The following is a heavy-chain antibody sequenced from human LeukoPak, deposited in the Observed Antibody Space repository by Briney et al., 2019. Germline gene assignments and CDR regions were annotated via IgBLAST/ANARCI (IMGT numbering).Heavy chain of an antibody. V-gene: IGHV6-1*01. Sequence: SQTLSLTCALSGDSVSSNSAAWDWIRQSPSRGLEWLGRTYYTSKWYNDYAVSVKSRITINPDTSKNKFSLQLNSVTPEDTAVYYCARDRDLERVSSGYFDYWGQGTLVTVSS. CDR2: TYYTSKWYN. J-gene: IGHJ4*02. CDR3: ARDRDLERVSSGYFDY. CDR1: GDSVSSNSAA. D-gene: IGHD6-19*01.